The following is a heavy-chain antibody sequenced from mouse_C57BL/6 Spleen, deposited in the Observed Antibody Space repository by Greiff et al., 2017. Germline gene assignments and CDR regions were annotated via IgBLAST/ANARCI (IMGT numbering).Heavy chain of an antibody. CDR1: GYTFTSYW. Sequence: QVQLKQPGAELVKPGASVKLSCKASGYTFTSYWMHWVKQRPGRGLEWIGRIDPNSGGTKYNEKFKSKATLTVDKPSSTAYMQLSSLTSEDSAVYYCALNWDVGYFDVWRTGATVTVSS. D-gene: IGHD4-1*02. CDR2: IDPNSGGT. V-gene: IGHV1-72*01. J-gene: IGHJ1*03. CDR3: ALNWDVGYFDV.